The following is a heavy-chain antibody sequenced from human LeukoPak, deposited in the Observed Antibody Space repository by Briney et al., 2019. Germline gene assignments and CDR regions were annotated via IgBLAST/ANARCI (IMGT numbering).Heavy chain of an antibody. Sequence: GASVKVSCKGSGYTFTSYDINWVRQATGQGLEWMGWMNPNSGNTGYAQKFQGRVTMTGNTSISTAYMELSSLRSEDTAVYYCARGTRYCSSTSCYDSTDYYYGMDVWGQGTTVTVSS. CDR1: GYTFTSYD. CDR2: MNPNSGNT. V-gene: IGHV1-8*01. CDR3: ARGTRYCSSTSCYDSTDYYYGMDV. J-gene: IGHJ6*02. D-gene: IGHD2-2*01.